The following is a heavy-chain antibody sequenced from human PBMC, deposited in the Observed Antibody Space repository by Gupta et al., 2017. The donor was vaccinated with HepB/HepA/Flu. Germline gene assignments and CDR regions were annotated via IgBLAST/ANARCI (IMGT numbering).Heavy chain of an antibody. Sequence: QVQLVQSGAEVKKPGASVKVSCKASGYTFTSYLIHWVRQAPGQRLEWMGWINTGNDKTKYSQKVQCRVTITRDTSASTAYMELSRLRSEDTAVYYCARAPEGSSGWYYFDYWGQGTLVTVSS. V-gene: IGHV1-3*04. CDR1: GYTFTSYL. J-gene: IGHJ4*02. D-gene: IGHD6-19*01. CDR2: INTGNDKT. CDR3: ARAPEGSSGWYYFDY.